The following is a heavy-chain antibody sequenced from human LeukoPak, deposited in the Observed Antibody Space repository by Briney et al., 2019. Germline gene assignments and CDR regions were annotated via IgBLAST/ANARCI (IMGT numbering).Heavy chain of an antibody. D-gene: IGHD6-19*01. CDR1: GFTFSIYG. V-gene: IGHV3-30*02. J-gene: IGHJ6*03. Sequence: GGSLRLSCAPSGFTFSIYGMHWVRQAPGKGLEWVAFVRYDGSNGYDADSVKGRFTISRDNSKNTLYLQMNTLRAEDTAVYYCAKDSAGYSSVCSPYYSYMYVWGKGTTVTVSS. CDR2: VRYDGSNG. CDR3: AKDSAGYSSVCSPYYSYMYV.